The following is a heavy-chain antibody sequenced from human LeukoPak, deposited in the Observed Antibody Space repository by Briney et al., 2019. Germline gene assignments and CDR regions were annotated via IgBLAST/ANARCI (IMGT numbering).Heavy chain of an antibody. CDR3: AREGGFYRPLDY. D-gene: IGHD3-3*01. CDR2: IYYSGST. CDR1: SGSISSGGYY. J-gene: IGHJ4*02. V-gene: IGHV4-31*11. Sequence: SETLSLTCAVSSGSISSGGYYWSWIRQHPGKGPEWIGYIYYSGSTYYNPSLKSRVTISVDTSKNQFSLKLSSVTAADTAVYYCAREGGFYRPLDYSGQGTLVTAAS.